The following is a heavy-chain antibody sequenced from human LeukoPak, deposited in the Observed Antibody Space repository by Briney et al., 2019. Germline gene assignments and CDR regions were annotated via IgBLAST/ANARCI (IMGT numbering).Heavy chain of an antibody. J-gene: IGHJ4*02. CDR2: ISWNSGSI. V-gene: IGHV3-9*01. Sequence: HPGGSLRLSCAASGFTFDDYAMHWVRQAPGKGLEWVSGISWNSGSIGYADSVKGRFTISRDNAKNSLYLQMNSLRAEDTALYYCAKDKDSSGWGRFGVDYWGQGTLVTVSS. D-gene: IGHD6-19*01. CDR1: GFTFDDYA. CDR3: AKDKDSSGWGRFGVDY.